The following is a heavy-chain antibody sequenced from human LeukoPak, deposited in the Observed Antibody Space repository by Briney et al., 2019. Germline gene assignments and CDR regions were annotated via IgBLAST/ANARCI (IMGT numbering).Heavy chain of an antibody. J-gene: IGHJ6*03. CDR1: GGSISNISYY. V-gene: IGHV4-39*02. CDR3: ARGGTIFGVPSPQYMDV. Sequence: SETLSLTCTVSGGSISNISYYWGWIRQPPGKGLEWIGSISYSGITYYNPSLKSRVTMSVDTSKNQSSLKLSSVTAADTAVYYCARGGTIFGVPSPQYMDVWAKGTTVTVSS. D-gene: IGHD3-3*01. CDR2: ISYSGIT.